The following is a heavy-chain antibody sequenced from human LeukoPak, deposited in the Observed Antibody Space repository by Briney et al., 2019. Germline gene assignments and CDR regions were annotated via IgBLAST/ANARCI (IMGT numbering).Heavy chain of an antibody. D-gene: IGHD3-16*01. Sequence: PGGSLRLSCAASGFTFSSDWMSWVRQAPGKVLEWVGNIQPDGSEHYPVDSVKGRFTISRDNARNSLFLQMNSLRVEDTAVYYCASQSYARFDPWGKGTTVTVSS. CDR1: GFTFSSDW. CDR3: ASQSYARFDP. J-gene: IGHJ6*04. V-gene: IGHV3-7*01. CDR2: IQPDGSEH.